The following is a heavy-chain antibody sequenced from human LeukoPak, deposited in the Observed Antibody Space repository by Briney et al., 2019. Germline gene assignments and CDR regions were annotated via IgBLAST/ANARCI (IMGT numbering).Heavy chain of an antibody. Sequence: AGGSLRLSCAASGFTFSSYWMHWVRQAPGKGLVWVSRINSDGSSTSYADSVKGRFTISRDNAKNTLYLQMNSLRSEDTAVYYCASATRYGDYGLYWGQGTLVTVSS. D-gene: IGHD4-17*01. CDR2: INSDGSST. J-gene: IGHJ4*02. CDR1: GFTFSSYW. CDR3: ASATRYGDYGLY. V-gene: IGHV3-74*01.